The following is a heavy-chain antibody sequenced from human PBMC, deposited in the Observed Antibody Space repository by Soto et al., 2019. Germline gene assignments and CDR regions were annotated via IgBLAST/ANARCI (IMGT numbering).Heavy chain of an antibody. Sequence: PGGSLRLSCAASGFTFDDYAMHWVRQAPGKGLEWVSGISWNSGSIGYADSVKGRFTISRDNAKNSLYLQMNSLRAEDTALYYCAKDAAMPGSAEYFQHWGHGTLVTVS. D-gene: IGHD2-2*01. J-gene: IGHJ1*01. CDR3: AKDAAMPGSAEYFQH. CDR2: ISWNSGSI. V-gene: IGHV3-9*01. CDR1: GFTFDDYA.